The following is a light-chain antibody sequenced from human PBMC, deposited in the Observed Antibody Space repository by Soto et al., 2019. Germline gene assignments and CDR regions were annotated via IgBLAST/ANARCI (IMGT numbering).Light chain of an antibody. CDR1: QTISSW. CDR2: KAS. CDR3: LHYNRDSYA. J-gene: IGKJ1*01. V-gene: IGKV1-5*03. Sequence: DIKMPQSPSTLSGSVGDRVTITCRASQTISSWLAWYQQKPGKAPKLLIYKASTLKSGVPSRFSGRGSRTESTLAVSSRPPDDFATYYCLHYNRDSYAFGQGNKV.